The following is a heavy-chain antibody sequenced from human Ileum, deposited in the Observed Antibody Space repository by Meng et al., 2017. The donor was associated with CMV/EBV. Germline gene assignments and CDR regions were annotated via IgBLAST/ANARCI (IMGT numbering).Heavy chain of an antibody. CDR2: INPKSGRA. J-gene: IGHJ4*02. D-gene: IGHD1-26*01. CDR3: ARGVRVGTSREFYFDY. V-gene: IGHV1-2*02. Sequence: QVELVQSGAEVKEPGAPVKVSCKASGYSFSGYSMQGVRQAPGQGPEWMGWINPKSGRANYAQKFQGRVTLTRDTSISTANMELSSLRSDDTAVYYCARGVRVGTSREFYFDYWGPGTLVTVSS. CDR1: GYSFSGYS.